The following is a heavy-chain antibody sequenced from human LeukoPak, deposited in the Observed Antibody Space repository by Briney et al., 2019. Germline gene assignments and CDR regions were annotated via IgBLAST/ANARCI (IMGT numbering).Heavy chain of an antibody. V-gene: IGHV3-7*01. Sequence: HPGGSLRLSCAASGFTFSSYWMSWVRQAPGKGLEWVANIKQDGSEKYYVDSVKGRFTISRDNAKNSLYLQMNSLRAEDTAVYYCARLGQRSSWAAGYFQHWGQGTLVTVSS. CDR3: ARLGQRSSWAAGYFQH. D-gene: IGHD6-13*01. CDR2: IKQDGSEK. J-gene: IGHJ1*01. CDR1: GFTFSSYW.